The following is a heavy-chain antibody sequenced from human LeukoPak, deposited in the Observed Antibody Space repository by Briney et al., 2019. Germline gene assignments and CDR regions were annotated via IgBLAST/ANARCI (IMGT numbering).Heavy chain of an antibody. CDR1: GGTFSSYA. Sequence: GASVKVSCKASGGTFSSYAISWVRQAPGHGLEWMGGIIPIFGTANYAQKFQGRVTITADKSTSTAYMELSSLRSEDTAVYYCARGIMRYCSSTSCYHTFDIWGQGTMVTVSS. J-gene: IGHJ3*02. D-gene: IGHD2-2*01. V-gene: IGHV1-69*06. CDR3: ARGIMRYCSSTSCYHTFDI. CDR2: IIPIFGTA.